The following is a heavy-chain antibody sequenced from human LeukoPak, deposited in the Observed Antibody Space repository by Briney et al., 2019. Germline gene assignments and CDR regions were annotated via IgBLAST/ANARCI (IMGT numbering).Heavy chain of an antibody. J-gene: IGHJ1*01. CDR1: GFTFSSYA. Sequence: GGSLRLSCAAFGFTFSSYAMSWVRQAPGKGLEWVSAISGSGGSTYYADSVKGRFTISRDNSKNTLYLQMNSLRAEDTAVYYCAKDPGGDYVNAEYFQHWGQGTLVTVSS. CDR2: ISGSGGST. V-gene: IGHV3-23*01. CDR3: AKDPGGDYVNAEYFQH. D-gene: IGHD4-17*01.